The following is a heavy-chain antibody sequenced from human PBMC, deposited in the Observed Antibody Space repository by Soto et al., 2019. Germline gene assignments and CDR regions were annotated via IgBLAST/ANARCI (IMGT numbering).Heavy chain of an antibody. CDR3: ARDFGYDSSGYYYDY. CDR1: GGTFSSYA. CDR2: IIPIFGTA. V-gene: IGHV1-69*13. D-gene: IGHD3-22*01. J-gene: IGHJ4*02. Sequence: GASVKVSFKASGGTFSSYAISWLRQAPGQGLEWMGGIIPIFGTANYAQKFQGRVTITADESTSTAYMELSSLRSEDTAVYYCARDFGYDSSGYYYDYWGQGTLVTVSS.